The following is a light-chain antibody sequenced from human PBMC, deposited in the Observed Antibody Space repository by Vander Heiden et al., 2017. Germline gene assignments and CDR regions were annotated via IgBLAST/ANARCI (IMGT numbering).Light chain of an antibody. CDR3: AAWDDSLNGVI. CDR1: TSNIGSNT. V-gene: IGLV1-44*01. Sequence: HSVLTQPPSTSGTPGQRVTISCSGNTSNIGSNTVNWYQQLPGTAPKLLIYNNDQRPSGVPDRFSGSKSGTSASLAISCLQSEDEADYYCAAWDDSLNGVIFGGGTKLTVL. CDR2: NND. J-gene: IGLJ2*01.